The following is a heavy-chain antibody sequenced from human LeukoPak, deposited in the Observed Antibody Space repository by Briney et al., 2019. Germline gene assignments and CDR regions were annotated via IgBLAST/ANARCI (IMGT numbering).Heavy chain of an antibody. Sequence: GGSLRLSCAASGFTFSSYAMSWVRQSPGKGLEWVSAICGSGGNTYSADSVKGRCTISRDNSLQTLFLHMNSLRAEGTAVYYCARGMSATSGYLELEYWGQGALVTVST. CDR1: GFTFSSYA. D-gene: IGHD3-22*01. CDR3: ARGMSATSGYLELEY. V-gene: IGHV3-23*01. CDR2: ICGSGGNT. J-gene: IGHJ4*02.